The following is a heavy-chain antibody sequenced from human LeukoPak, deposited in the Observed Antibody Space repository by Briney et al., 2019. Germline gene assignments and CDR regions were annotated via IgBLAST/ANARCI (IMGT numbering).Heavy chain of an antibody. CDR3: AKEGDPDYDFWSGSLYYYYMDV. D-gene: IGHD3-3*01. CDR2: IRYDGSNK. V-gene: IGHV3-30*02. Sequence: GGSLRLSCAASGFTFSSYGMHWVRQAPGKGLEWVAFIRYDGSNKYYADSVKGRFTISRDNSKNALYPQMNSLRAEDTAVYYCAKEGDPDYDFWSGSLYYYYMDVWGKGTTVTVSS. CDR1: GFTFSSYG. J-gene: IGHJ6*03.